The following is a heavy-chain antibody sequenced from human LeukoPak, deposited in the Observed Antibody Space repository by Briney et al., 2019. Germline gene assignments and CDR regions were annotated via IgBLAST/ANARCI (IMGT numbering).Heavy chain of an antibody. CDR2: MNPNSGNT. D-gene: IGHD3-3*01. CDR3: ARALYYDFWSGYYF. J-gene: IGHJ6*02. V-gene: IGHV1-8*01. Sequence: ASVKVSCKASGYTFTSYDINWVRQATGQGLEWMGWMNPNSGNTGYAQKFQGRVTMTRNTSISTAYMELSSLRSEDTAVYYCARALYYDFWSGYYFWGQGTTVTVSS. CDR1: GYTFTSYD.